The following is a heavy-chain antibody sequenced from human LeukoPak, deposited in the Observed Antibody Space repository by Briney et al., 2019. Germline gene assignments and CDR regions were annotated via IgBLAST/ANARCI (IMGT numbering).Heavy chain of an antibody. CDR2: INQDGSET. V-gene: IGHV3-7*01. CDR1: GFSFSSYW. J-gene: IGHJ4*02. CDR3: ARKRSGFSDY. D-gene: IGHD3-3*01. Sequence: GGSLRLSCTASGFSFSSYWMSWVRQSAVKGPEWVANINQDGSETYSVDSVKGRFAISRDNAKNSLYLQMNSLRAEDTALYYCARKRSGFSDYWGQGTLVTVSS.